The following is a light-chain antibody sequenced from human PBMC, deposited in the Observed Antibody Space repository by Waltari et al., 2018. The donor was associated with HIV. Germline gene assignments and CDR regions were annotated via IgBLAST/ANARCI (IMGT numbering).Light chain of an antibody. CDR2: KDD. V-gene: IGLV6-57*02. CDR1: SGRVASNY. CDR3: QSFHGITAV. Sequence: NFMLTQPHSVSASPGKTVTISCTGSSGRVASNYVQWYQQRPGSAPTTVIYKDDQRPSGFPDRFSGSINSSSNSASRTSSGLKTEDEAYYYCQSFHGITAVFGGGTKLTVL. J-gene: IGLJ3*02.